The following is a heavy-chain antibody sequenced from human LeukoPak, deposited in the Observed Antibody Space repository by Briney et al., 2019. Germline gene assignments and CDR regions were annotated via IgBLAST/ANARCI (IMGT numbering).Heavy chain of an antibody. CDR3: ARDGGHAYEMDY. V-gene: IGHV3-48*01. J-gene: IGHJ4*02. D-gene: IGHD3-22*01. Sequence: GGSLRLSCAASGFTFSDSHMDWVRQAPGKGLEWVSYITRRSDAIYYADSVKGRFTVSRDNAKNSLYLQMNSLRAEDSAVYFCARDGGHAYEMDYWGQGILVTVSS. CDR1: GFTFSDSH. CDR2: ITRRSDAI.